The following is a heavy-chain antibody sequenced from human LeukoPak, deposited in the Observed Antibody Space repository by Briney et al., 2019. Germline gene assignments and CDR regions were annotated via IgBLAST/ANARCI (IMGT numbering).Heavy chain of an antibody. CDR2: IYTSGST. Sequence: PSETLSLTCTVSGGSISSYYWSWIRQPAGKGLEWIGRIYTSGSTNYNPSLKSRVTMSVDTSKNQFSLKLSSVTAADTAVYYCAREGDYYDSSGYYPLLNNDAFDIWGQGTMVTVSS. CDR3: AREGDYYDSSGYYPLLNNDAFDI. D-gene: IGHD3-22*01. V-gene: IGHV4-4*07. J-gene: IGHJ3*02. CDR1: GGSISSYY.